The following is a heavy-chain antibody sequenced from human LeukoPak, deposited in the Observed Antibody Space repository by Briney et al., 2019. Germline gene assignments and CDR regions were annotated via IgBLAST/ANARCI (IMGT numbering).Heavy chain of an antibody. D-gene: IGHD3-22*01. J-gene: IGHJ3*02. Sequence: QAGGSLRLSCAASGFTFSSYAMNWVRQAPGKGLEWVSTISGSGDNTYYADSVKGRFTISRDNSKNTLYLQMNSLRAEDTAVYYCARRYDSSGYYYVDAFDIWGQGTMVTVSS. CDR2: ISGSGDNT. V-gene: IGHV3-23*01. CDR1: GFTFSSYA. CDR3: ARRYDSSGYYYVDAFDI.